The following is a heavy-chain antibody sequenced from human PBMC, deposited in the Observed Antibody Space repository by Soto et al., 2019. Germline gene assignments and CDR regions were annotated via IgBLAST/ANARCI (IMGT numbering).Heavy chain of an antibody. CDR1: GFTFSSYS. CDR2: ISSSSSYI. V-gene: IGHV3-21*01. D-gene: IGHD3-3*01. Sequence: GGSLRLSCAASGFTFSSYSMNWVRRAPGKGLEWVSSISSSSSYIYYADSVKGRFTISRDNAKNSLYLQMNSLRAEDTAVYYCARDLYYDFWSGYYPYYFDYWGQGTLVTVSS. CDR3: ARDLYYDFWSGYYPYYFDY. J-gene: IGHJ4*02.